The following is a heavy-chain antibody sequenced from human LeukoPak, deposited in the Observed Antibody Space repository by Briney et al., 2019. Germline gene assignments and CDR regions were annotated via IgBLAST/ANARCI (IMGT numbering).Heavy chain of an antibody. CDR2: MNPNSGNT. Sequence: ASVKVSCKASGYTFTSYDINWVRQATGQGLEWMGWMNPNSGNTGYAQKFQGRVTMTRNTSISTAYMELSSLRSEDTAVYYCARDPASGWWDAFDIWGQGTMVTVSS. D-gene: IGHD6-19*01. CDR3: ARDPASGWWDAFDI. CDR1: GYTFTSYD. V-gene: IGHV1-8*01. J-gene: IGHJ3*02.